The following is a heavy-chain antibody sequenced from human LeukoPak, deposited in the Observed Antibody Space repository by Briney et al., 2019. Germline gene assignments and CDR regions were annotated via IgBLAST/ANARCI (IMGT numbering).Heavy chain of an antibody. D-gene: IGHD3-10*01. J-gene: IGHJ4*02. CDR3: ARDGVWFGELLRNVYFDY. CDR2: INWNGGST. CDR1: GFTFDDYG. Sequence: GGSLRLSCAASGFTFDDYGMSRVRQAPGKGLEWVSGINWNGGSTGYADSVKGRFTISRDNAKNSLYLQMNSLRAEDTALYYCARDGVWFGELLRNVYFDYWGQGTLVTVSS. V-gene: IGHV3-20*04.